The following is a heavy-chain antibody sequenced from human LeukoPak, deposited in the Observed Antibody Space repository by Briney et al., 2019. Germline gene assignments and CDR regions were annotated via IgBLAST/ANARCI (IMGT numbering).Heavy chain of an antibody. CDR2: IYSGGDT. CDR1: GFTVSSNY. D-gene: IGHD3-16*01. CDR3: AKAGSLWGAFDY. V-gene: IGHV3-66*01. Sequence: GGSLRLSCAASGFTVSSNYMTWVRQAPGKGLEWLSVIYSGGDTYYADSVKGRFTISRDNSKNTLYLQMNSLRAEDTAVYYCAKAGSLWGAFDYWGQGTLVTVSS. J-gene: IGHJ4*02.